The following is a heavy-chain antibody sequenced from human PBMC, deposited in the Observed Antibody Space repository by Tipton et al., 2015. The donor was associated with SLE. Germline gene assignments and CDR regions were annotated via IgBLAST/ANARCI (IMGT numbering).Heavy chain of an antibody. CDR3: ARFEGSRYCTKGVCTSPFYYYYYMDV. J-gene: IGHJ6*03. V-gene: IGHV4-59*02. CDR1: GGSVSSHY. Sequence: TLSLTCTVSGGSVSSHYWSWIRQPPGKGLEWIGYISDSGSTKYSPSLQSRVTISVDTSKNQFSLILRSVTAADTAIYYCARFEGSRYCTKGVCTSPFYYYYYMDVWGKGTTVTVSS. D-gene: IGHD2-8*01. CDR2: ISDSGST.